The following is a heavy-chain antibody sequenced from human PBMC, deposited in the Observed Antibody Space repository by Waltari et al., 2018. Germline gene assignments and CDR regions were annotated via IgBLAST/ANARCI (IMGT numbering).Heavy chain of an antibody. Sequence: QVQLQQWGAGLLKASETLSLTCAVYGGPFSDYYWSWIRQPPGKGLEWIGEINHNGSNNYNPSHKSRVNISVDTSKNRFSLKLSSVTAADTAVYYCARHQGHYYYDTGGYTELDDSFDIWGQGTMVTVS. CDR2: INHNGSN. J-gene: IGHJ3*02. V-gene: IGHV4-34*01. CDR1: GGPFSDYY. D-gene: IGHD3-22*01. CDR3: ARHQGHYYYDTGGYTELDDSFDI.